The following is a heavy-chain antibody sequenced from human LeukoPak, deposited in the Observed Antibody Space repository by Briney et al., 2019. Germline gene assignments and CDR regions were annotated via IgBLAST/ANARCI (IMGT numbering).Heavy chain of an antibody. CDR2: IIPIFGTA. Sequence: SVKVSCKASGGTFSSYAISWVRQAPGQGLEWMGGIIPIFGTANYAQKFQGRVTITADESTSTAYMELSSLRSEDTAVYYCARVWSRKLLLSGNSRNWFDPWGQGTLVTVSS. J-gene: IGHJ5*02. V-gene: IGHV1-69*13. D-gene: IGHD1-26*01. CDR1: GGTFSSYA. CDR3: ARVWSRKLLLSGNSRNWFDP.